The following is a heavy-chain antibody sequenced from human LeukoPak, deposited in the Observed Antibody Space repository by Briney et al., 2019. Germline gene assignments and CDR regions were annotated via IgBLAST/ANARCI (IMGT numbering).Heavy chain of an antibody. J-gene: IGHJ4*02. Sequence: GASVKVSCKASGYTFPYYYMHWVRQAPGQGLEWMGWINPNSGVTKYAQTFQGRVTMTRDTSISTAYMELSRLTSDDTAVYYCARIVTPGGYFDYWGQGTLVTVSS. CDR3: ARIVTPGGYFDY. CDR2: INPNSGVT. V-gene: IGHV1-2*02. D-gene: IGHD1-26*01. CDR1: GYTFPYYY.